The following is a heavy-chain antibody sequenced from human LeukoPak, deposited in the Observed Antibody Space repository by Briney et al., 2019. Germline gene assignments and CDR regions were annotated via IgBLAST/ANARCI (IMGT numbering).Heavy chain of an antibody. CDR2: IYYSGST. D-gene: IGHD3-9*01. CDR3: ARDRGGILTGYYYFDY. V-gene: IGHV4-59*01. Sequence: SETLSLTCTVSGGSISSYYWSWIRQPPGKGLEWIGYIYYSGSTNYNPSLKSRVTISVDTSKNQFSLKLSSVTAADTAVYYRARDRGGILTGYYYFDYWGQGTLVTVSS. CDR1: GGSISSYY. J-gene: IGHJ4*02.